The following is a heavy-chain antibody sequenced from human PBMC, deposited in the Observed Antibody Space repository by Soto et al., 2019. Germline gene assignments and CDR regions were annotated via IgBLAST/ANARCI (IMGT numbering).Heavy chain of an antibody. D-gene: IGHD4-17*01. J-gene: IGHJ6*02. CDR1: GDRDAINRAA. CDR2: TYYRSKWYN. V-gene: IGHV6-1*01. Sequence: CASVGDRDAINRAAWNCIKKCPSRGLEWLGRTYYRSKWYNDYAVSVKSRITINPDTSKNQFSLQLNSVTPEDTVVYCCARTTCYYYGMDVWGQGTTV. CDR3: ARTTCYYYGMDV.